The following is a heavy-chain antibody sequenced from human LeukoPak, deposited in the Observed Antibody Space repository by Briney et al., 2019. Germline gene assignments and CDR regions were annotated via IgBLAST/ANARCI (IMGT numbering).Heavy chain of an antibody. D-gene: IGHD2-15*01. CDR2: ISGGGGST. J-gene: IGHJ5*02. CDR3: AKGGGYCSGGSCYPPRWFDP. CDR1: GFTFSSYA. Sequence: GGSLRLSCEASGFTFSSYAMSWVRQAPGKGLEWVSMISGGGGSTHYADSVKGRFTISRDDSKNTLYLQMNSLRAEDTAVYYCAKGGGYCSGGSCYPPRWFDPWGQGTLVTVSS. V-gene: IGHV3-23*01.